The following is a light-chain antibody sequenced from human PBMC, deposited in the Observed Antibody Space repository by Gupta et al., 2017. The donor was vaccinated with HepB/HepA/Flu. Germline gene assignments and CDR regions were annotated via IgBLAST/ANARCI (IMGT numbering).Light chain of an antibody. CDR2: QDN. V-gene: IGLV3-1*01. CDR3: QVWDISTMV. Sequence: SYELTQPPSVSVSPRQTASITCSGDRLGDKYVCWYQQKPGQSPVLVMFQDNKRPSGIPERFSGSNSGNTATLTISGTQAIDEADYYCQVWDISTMVFGGGTKLTVL. CDR1: RLGDKY. J-gene: IGLJ2*01.